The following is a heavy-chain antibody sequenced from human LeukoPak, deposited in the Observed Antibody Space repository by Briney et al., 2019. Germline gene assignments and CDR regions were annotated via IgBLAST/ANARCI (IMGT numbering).Heavy chain of an antibody. CDR2: IYHSGST. J-gene: IGHJ3*02. Sequence: PSQTLSLTCAVSGGSISSGGYSWSWIRQPPGKGLEWIGYIYHSGSTYYSPSLKSRVTISVDRSKNQFSLKLSSVTAADTAVYYCELYYYDSSGYYHDAFDIWGQGTMVTVSS. CDR1: GGSISSGGYS. CDR3: ELYYYDSSGYYHDAFDI. D-gene: IGHD3-22*01. V-gene: IGHV4-30-2*01.